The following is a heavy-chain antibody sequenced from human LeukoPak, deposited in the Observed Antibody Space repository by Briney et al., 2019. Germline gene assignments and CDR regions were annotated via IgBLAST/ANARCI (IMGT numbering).Heavy chain of an antibody. D-gene: IGHD1-14*01. CDR1: GGTFSSYA. V-gene: IGHV1-69*05. CDR3: ARGESPVSDYYYYYMDV. CDR2: IIPIFGTA. Sequence: SVKVSCKASGGTFSSYAISWVRQAPGQGLEWMGGIIPIFGTANYAQKFQGRVTITTDESTSTAYMELSSLRSEDTAVYYCARGESPVSDYYYYYMDVWGKGTTVTVSS. J-gene: IGHJ6*03.